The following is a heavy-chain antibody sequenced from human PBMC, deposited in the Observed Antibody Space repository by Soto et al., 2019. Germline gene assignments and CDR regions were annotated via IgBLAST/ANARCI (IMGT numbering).Heavy chain of an antibody. Sequence: GGSLRLSCAASGFSFSSYAMTWVRQAPEKGLEWVSAISGTGGTTFYADSVKGRFTISRDNSKNTLYLQMNSLRAEDTAVYYCAHCSGGTCYSATFDIWGQGTMVTVSS. J-gene: IGHJ3*02. D-gene: IGHD2-15*01. V-gene: IGHV3-23*01. CDR1: GFSFSSYA. CDR3: AHCSGGTCYSATFDI. CDR2: ISGTGGTT.